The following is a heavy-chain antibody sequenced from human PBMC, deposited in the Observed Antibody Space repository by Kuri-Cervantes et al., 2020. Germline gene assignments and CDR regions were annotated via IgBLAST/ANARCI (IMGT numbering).Heavy chain of an antibody. CDR2: ISYDGSNK. CDR3: AKGYGWGLSPGDY. D-gene: IGHD1-26*01. CDR1: GFTFSSYA. J-gene: IGHJ4*02. Sequence: GESLKISCAASGFTFSSYAMHWVRQAPGKGLEWVAVISYDGSNKYYADSVKGRFTISRDSAKNSLYLQMNSLRAEDTALYYCAKGYGWGLSPGDYWGQGTLVTVSS. V-gene: IGHV3-30-3*01.